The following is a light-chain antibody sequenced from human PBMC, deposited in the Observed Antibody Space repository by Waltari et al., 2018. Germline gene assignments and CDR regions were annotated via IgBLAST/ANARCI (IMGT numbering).Light chain of an antibody. V-gene: IGLV3-19*01. J-gene: IGLJ2*01. CDR3: NSGDSSGNHVV. CDR2: GKN. CDR1: SLRSYY. Sequence: SSELTQDPAVSVALGQTVRITCQGDSLRSYYASWYQQKPGQAPVLVIYGKNNRPSGIPDRFFGSSSGNTASLTITGAQAEDEADYYCNSGDSSGNHVVFGGGTKLTVL.